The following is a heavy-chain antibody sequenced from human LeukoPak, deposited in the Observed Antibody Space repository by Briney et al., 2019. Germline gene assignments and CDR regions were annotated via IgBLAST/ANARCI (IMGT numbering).Heavy chain of an antibody. Sequence: SETLSLTCTVSGGSISSYYWSWIRQPAGKGLQWIGRIYTSGSTNYNPSLKSRVTMSVDTSKNQFSLKLSSVTAADTAVYYCARAGYDILTGYSDYWGQGTLVTVSS. D-gene: IGHD3-9*01. CDR3: ARAGYDILTGYSDY. CDR2: IYTSGST. V-gene: IGHV4-4*07. CDR1: GGSISSYY. J-gene: IGHJ4*02.